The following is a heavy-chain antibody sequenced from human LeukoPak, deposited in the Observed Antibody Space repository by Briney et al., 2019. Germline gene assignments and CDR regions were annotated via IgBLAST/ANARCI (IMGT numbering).Heavy chain of an antibody. J-gene: IGHJ5*02. V-gene: IGHV5-51*01. CDR3: ARHRYYDSSGYQPGRMFDP. Sequence: GESLKISCKGSGYSFTSYWIGWVRQMPGKGLEWMGIIYPGDSDTRYSPSFQGQVTISADKSISTAYLQWSSLKASDTAMYYCARHRYYDSSGYQPGRMFDPWGQGTLVTVSS. D-gene: IGHD3-22*01. CDR2: IYPGDSDT. CDR1: GYSFTSYW.